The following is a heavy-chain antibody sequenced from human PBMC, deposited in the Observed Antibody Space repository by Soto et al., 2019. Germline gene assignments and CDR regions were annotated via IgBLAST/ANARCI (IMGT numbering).Heavy chain of an antibody. CDR2: IVVGSGNT. V-gene: IGHV1-58*01. J-gene: IGHJ6*02. D-gene: IGHD2-15*01. Sequence: APVTVSCKASVFAFTSSAVQWVRQARGQRLEWIGWIVVGSGNTNYAQKFQERVTITRDMSTSTAYMELSSLRSEDTAVYYCAAEERGSAYYYYGMDVWGQGTTVTVSS. CDR3: AAEERGSAYYYYGMDV. CDR1: VFAFTSSA.